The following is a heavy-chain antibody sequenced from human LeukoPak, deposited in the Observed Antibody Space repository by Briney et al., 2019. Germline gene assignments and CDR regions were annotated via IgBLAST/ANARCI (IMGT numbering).Heavy chain of an antibody. CDR1: GGSISSYY. J-gene: IGHJ4*02. V-gene: IGHV4-59*01. Sequence: PSQTLSLTCTVSGGSISSYYWSWIRQPPGKGLEWIGYIYYSGSTNYNPSLKSRVTISVDTSKNQFSLKLSSVTAADTAVYYCARRGVNYYDSSGSYYFDYWGQGTLVTVSS. CDR3: ARRGVNYYDSSGSYYFDY. CDR2: IYYSGST. D-gene: IGHD3-22*01.